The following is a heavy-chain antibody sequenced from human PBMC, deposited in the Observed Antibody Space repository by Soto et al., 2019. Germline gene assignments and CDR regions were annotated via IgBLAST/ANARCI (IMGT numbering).Heavy chain of an antibody. CDR3: AGRGYDILTGYYNDY. D-gene: IGHD3-9*01. CDR1: GGSFSCYS. Sequence: SETLSLTCTAYGGSFSCYSWSWVRQPPGKGLEWIGEINHSGTTYYNTSLESRVTISVDTSKDQFSLKLSSLTAADTAVYYCAGRGYDILTGYYNDYWGQGTLVTVSS. V-gene: IGHV4-34*01. J-gene: IGHJ4*02. CDR2: INHSGTT.